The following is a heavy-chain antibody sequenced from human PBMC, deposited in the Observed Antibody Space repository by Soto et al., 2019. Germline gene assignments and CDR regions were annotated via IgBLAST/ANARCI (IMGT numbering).Heavy chain of an antibody. V-gene: IGHV3-21*01. CDR3: ARDHRYDVNDY. D-gene: IGHD2-15*01. Sequence: GGSLRLSCAASGFTFSSYSMNWVRQAPGKGLEWVSSISSSSSYIYYADSVKGRFTISRDNAKNSLYLQMNSLRAEDTAVYYCARDHRYDVNDYGGQGTLSPSPQ. CDR2: ISSSSSYI. J-gene: IGHJ4*02. CDR1: GFTFSSYS.